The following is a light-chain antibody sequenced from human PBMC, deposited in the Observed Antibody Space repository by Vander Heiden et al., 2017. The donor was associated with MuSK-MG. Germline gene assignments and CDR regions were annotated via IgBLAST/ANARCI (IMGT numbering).Light chain of an antibody. CDR2: WES. CDR1: QSVLYRSNNKNY. Sequence: DIVMLQSPDSLAVSLGARATINCKSSQSVLYRSNNKNYLAWYQKKPGQPPKLLISWESAREFGGPDRFSGSGYETDGTLTISSLQAEDVAVYYCQQYYDTPQAFGQGTKVEIK. V-gene: IGKV4-1*01. J-gene: IGKJ1*01. CDR3: QQYYDTPQA.